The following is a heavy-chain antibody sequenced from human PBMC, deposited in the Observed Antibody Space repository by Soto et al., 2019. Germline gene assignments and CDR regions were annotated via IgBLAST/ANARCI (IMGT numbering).Heavy chain of an antibody. CDR1: GGSISSYY. Sequence: SETLSLTCTVSGGSISSYYWSWIRQPSGKGLEWIGYIYYSGSTNYNPSLKSRVTISVDTSKNQFSLKLSSVTAADTAVYYCARTPTTVRTNYYYYMDVWGKGTTVTVSS. D-gene: IGHD4-4*01. J-gene: IGHJ6*03. CDR2: IYYSGST. V-gene: IGHV4-59*01. CDR3: ARTPTTVRTNYYYYMDV.